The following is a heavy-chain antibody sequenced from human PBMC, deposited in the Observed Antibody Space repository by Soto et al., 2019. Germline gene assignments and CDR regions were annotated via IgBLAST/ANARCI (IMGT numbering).Heavy chain of an antibody. CDR2: IIPIFGTA. Sequence: GASVKVSCKASGGTFSSYAISWVRQAPGQGLEWMGGIIPIFGTANYAQKFQGRVTITADESTSTAYMELSSLRSEDTAVYYCARGGYRREYYGMDVWGQGTTVTVSS. J-gene: IGHJ6*02. CDR1: GGTFSSYA. CDR3: ARGGYRREYYGMDV. D-gene: IGHD5-18*01. V-gene: IGHV1-69*13.